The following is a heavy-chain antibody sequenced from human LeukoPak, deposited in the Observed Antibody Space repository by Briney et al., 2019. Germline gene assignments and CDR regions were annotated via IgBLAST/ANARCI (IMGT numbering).Heavy chain of an antibody. D-gene: IGHD2-8*01. V-gene: IGHV3-74*01. J-gene: IGHJ3*02. Sequence: GGALRLSCAASGFTFSNYLMHWVRQAPGKGLVWVSRINSDESNTNSYADSVKGRFTISRDNAKNTLYLQMNSLRAEDTAVYFCGRGGNGIDIWGQGTTVIVSS. CDR2: INSDESNT. CDR1: GFTFSNYL. CDR3: GRGGNGIDI.